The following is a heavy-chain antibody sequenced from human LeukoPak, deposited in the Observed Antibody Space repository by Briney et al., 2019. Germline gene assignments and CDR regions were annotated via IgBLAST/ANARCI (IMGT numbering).Heavy chain of an antibody. CDR3: ALCSGWTLDY. CDR1: GGSFSGYY. V-gene: IGHV4-34*01. J-gene: IGHJ4*02. D-gene: IGHD6-19*01. Sequence: SETLSLTCAVYGGSFSGYYWSWIRQPPGKGLEWIGEINHSGSTNYNPSLKSRVTISVDTSKNQFSLKLSSVTAADTAVYYCALCSGWTLDYWGQGTLVTVSS. CDR2: INHSGST.